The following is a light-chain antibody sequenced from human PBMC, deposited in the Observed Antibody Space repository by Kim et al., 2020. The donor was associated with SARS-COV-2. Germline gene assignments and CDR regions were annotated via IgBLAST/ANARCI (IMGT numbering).Light chain of an antibody. V-gene: IGLV2-11*01. J-gene: IGLJ2*01. CDR2: DVT. CDR1: SSDVGSYNY. CDR3: CSYAGSVV. Sequence: QSALTQPRSVSGSPGQSVTISCTGTSSDVGSYNYVSWYQQHPGKAPKLIIYDVTKRPSGVPDRFSGSKSGNTASLTISGLQAEEEADYYCCSYAGSVVFGGGTKLTVL.